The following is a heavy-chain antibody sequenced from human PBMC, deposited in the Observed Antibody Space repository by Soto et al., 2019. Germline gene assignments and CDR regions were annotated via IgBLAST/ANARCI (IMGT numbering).Heavy chain of an antibody. CDR1: GGTFSSYA. J-gene: IGHJ3*02. CDR3: ARYFAQLCTRISTHDAFDI. Sequence: SVKVSFKASGGTFSSYASSWVRQAPGQVLEWMGGIIPMFGTANYAQKCQGRVTITADESTSTAYMELSSLRSEDTAVNYCARYFAQLCTRISTHDAFDIWGQGTMVTVS. CDR2: IIPMFGTA. V-gene: IGHV1-69*13. D-gene: IGHD3-3*02.